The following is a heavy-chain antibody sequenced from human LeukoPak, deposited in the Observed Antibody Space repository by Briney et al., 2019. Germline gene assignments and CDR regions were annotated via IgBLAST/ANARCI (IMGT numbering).Heavy chain of an antibody. CDR1: GGTFNNYA. Sequence: SVKVSCKASGGTFNNYAVSWVRQAPGQGPEWMGRIIPMLEIANYAQNFQGRVTITADKSTSTVYMELSSLRSEDTAVYYCASGTYYYDSGGYYVYFQQWGQGTLVTVSS. CDR2: IIPMLEIA. V-gene: IGHV1-69*04. D-gene: IGHD3-22*01. CDR3: ASGTYYYDSGGYYVYFQQ. J-gene: IGHJ1*01.